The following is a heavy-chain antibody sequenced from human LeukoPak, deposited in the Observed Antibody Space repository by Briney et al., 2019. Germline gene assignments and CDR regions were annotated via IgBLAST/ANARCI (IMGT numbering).Heavy chain of an antibody. V-gene: IGHV4-59*08. CDR1: GGSISSYY. CDR2: IYYSGTT. Sequence: ASETLCLTCTVSGGSISSYYWSWIRQPPGKGLEWIGYIYYSGTTNYNPSLKSRVTISVDTSKKQFSLKLSSVTAADTAVYYCARESYVPTPYYFDYWGQGTLVTVSS. CDR3: ARESYVPTPYYFDY. D-gene: IGHD3-16*01. J-gene: IGHJ4*02.